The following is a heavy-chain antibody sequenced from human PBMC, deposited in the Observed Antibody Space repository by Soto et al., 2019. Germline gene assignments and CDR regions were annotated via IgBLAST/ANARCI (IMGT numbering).Heavy chain of an antibody. J-gene: IGHJ5*02. V-gene: IGHV4-39*07. D-gene: IGHD1-26*01. CDR1: GGSISSSSYY. Sequence: PSETLSLTCTVSGGSISSSSYYWGWIRQPPGKGLEWIGSIYYSGSTYYNPSLKSRVTISIDTSKDQQFSLKLSSVTAADTAVYYCARDWTSRGTSWFDPWGQGTLVTVSS. CDR3: ARDWTSRGTSWFDP. CDR2: IYYSGST.